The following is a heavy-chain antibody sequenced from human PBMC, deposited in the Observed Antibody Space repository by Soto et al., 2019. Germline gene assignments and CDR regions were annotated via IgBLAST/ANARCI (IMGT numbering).Heavy chain of an antibody. CDR2: MNPNSGNT. Sequence: ASVKVSCKASGYTFTSYDINWVRQATGQGLERMGWMNPNSGNTGYAQKFKGRVTMTRNTSIRTAYMELSSLRSEDTAVYYCASSYCSGGSCYRGLAFDIWGQGTMVTVSS. V-gene: IGHV1-8*01. D-gene: IGHD2-15*01. J-gene: IGHJ3*02. CDR3: ASSYCSGGSCYRGLAFDI. CDR1: GYTFTSYD.